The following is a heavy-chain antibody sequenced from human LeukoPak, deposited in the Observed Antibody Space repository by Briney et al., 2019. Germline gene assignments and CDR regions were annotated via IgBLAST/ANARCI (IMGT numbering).Heavy chain of an antibody. CDR2: ISAYNGNT. J-gene: IGHJ4*02. V-gene: IGHV1-18*04. CDR3: ARLTTPEDY. CDR1: GYTFTGYY. Sequence: ASVKVSCKASGYTFTGYYMHWVRQAPGQGLEWMGWISAYNGNTNYAQKLQGRVTMTTDTSTSTAYMELRSLRSDDTAVYYCARLTTPEDYWGQGTLVTVSS. D-gene: IGHD4-11*01.